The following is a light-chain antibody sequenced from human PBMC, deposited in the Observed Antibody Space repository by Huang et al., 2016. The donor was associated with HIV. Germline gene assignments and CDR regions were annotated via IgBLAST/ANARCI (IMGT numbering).Light chain of an antibody. CDR1: QSISTN. CDR2: GAS. J-gene: IGKJ1*01. CDR3: QQYDNSWT. Sequence: ETVMTQSPDTLSVSPGERATLSCRASQSISTNLAWYKQKPGQAPRLLIYGASTRATGIPARFSGSGSGTEFTLTISSLQSEDFAIYYCQQYDNSWTFAQGTKVEI. V-gene: IGKV3-15*01.